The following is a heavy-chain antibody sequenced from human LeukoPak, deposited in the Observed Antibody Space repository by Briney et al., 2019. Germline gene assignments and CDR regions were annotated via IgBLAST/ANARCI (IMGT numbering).Heavy chain of an antibody. D-gene: IGHD2-15*01. V-gene: IGHV3-23*01. CDR1: GFTFSSYA. J-gene: IGHJ4*02. CDR3: AKGPSRYCSGGSCYVDY. Sequence: GGSLRLSCAASGFTFSSYAMSWVRQAPGKGLKWVSAISGGGITTYYADSVEGRFTISRDNSKSTLYLQMNSLRAEDTAVYYCAKGPSRYCSGGSCYVDYWGQGTLVTVSS. CDR2: ISGGGITT.